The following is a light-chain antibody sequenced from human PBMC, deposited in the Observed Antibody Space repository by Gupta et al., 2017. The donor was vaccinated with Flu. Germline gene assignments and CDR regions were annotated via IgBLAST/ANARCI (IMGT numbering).Light chain of an antibody. Sequence: LGERATMNCRSSQSVLYSSNNKNYLAWYQQKPGQPPKLLIYWASTRESGVPDRFSGSGSGTDFTLTISNLQAEDVAVYFCQQYYGNHPITFGPGTRLDIK. CDR3: QQYYGNHPIT. J-gene: IGKJ5*01. CDR2: WAS. V-gene: IGKV4-1*01. CDR1: QSVLYSSNNKNY.